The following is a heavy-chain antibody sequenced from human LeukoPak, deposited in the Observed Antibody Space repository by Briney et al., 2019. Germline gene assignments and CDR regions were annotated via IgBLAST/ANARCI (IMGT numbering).Heavy chain of an antibody. D-gene: IGHD2-2*01. CDR1: GFTFSSYG. J-gene: IGHJ6*03. CDR3: ARDNVVVVPAAMSQFKYYYYMDV. CDR2: ISSSSSYI. Sequence: AGGSLRLSCAASGFTFSSYGMHWVRQAPGKGLEWVSSISSSSSYIYYADSVKGRFTISRDNAKNSLYLQMNSLRAEDTAAYYCARDNVVVVPAAMSQFKYYYYMDVWGKGTTVTVSS. V-gene: IGHV3-21*01.